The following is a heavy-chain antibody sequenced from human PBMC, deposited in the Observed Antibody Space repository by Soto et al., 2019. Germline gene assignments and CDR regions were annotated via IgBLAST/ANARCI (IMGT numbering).Heavy chain of an antibody. CDR2: IIPIFGTA. D-gene: IGHD2-15*01. CDR1: GGTFSSYA. V-gene: IGHV1-69*01. CDR3: AGYCSGGSCYSGTYYYYYGMDV. Sequence: QVQLVQSGAEVKKPGSSVKVSCKASGGTFSSYAISWVRQAPGQGLEWMGGIIPIFGTANYAQKFQGRVTITADESTGTAYLELSSLRPEDAAVYYCAGYCSGGSCYSGTYYYYYGMDVWGQGTTVTVSS. J-gene: IGHJ6*02.